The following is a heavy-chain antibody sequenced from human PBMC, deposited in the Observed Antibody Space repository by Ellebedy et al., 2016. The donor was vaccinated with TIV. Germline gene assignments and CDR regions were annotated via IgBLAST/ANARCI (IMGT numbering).Heavy chain of an antibody. Sequence: GGSLRLSXTASGYIYNMHWVRQAPGTGLEWLSFINSRSTLIYYAGSVKGRFTVSRDNFKNSLYLQMDSLRPEDTAMYFCASNIPDCTGTACYSSLGNWGQGTLVTVSS. CDR1: GYIYN. D-gene: IGHD2-15*01. V-gene: IGHV3-48*01. CDR3: ASNIPDCTGTACYSSLGN. CDR2: INSRSTLI. J-gene: IGHJ4*02.